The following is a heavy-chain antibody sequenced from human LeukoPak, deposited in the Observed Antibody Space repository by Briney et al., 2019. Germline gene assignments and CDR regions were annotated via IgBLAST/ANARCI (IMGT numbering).Heavy chain of an antibody. J-gene: IGHJ4*02. D-gene: IGHD5-12*01. CDR2: ISSSGGTI. CDR1: GFTFSSYE. V-gene: IGHV3-48*03. Sequence: GGSLRLSCAASGFTFSSYEMNWVRQAPGKGLEWVSYISSSGGTIFYADAVKGRFAISRDNAKNSLYLQMNSLRADDTAVYYCAKDLRGPKDYWGQGTLVTVSS. CDR3: AKDLRGPKDY.